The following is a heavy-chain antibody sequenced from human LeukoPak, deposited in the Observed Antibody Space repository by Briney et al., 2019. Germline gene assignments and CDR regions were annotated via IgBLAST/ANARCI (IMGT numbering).Heavy chain of an antibody. D-gene: IGHD2-15*01. CDR3: TRLGRYCSGGSCPLSSGY. CDR1: GFTFSGSA. V-gene: IGHV3-73*01. CDR2: IRSKANSYAT. Sequence: GGSLRLSCAASGFTFSGSAMHWVRQASGKGLEWVGRIRSKANSYATAYAASVKGRFTISRDDSKNTAYLQMNSLKTEDTAVYYCTRLGRYCSGGSCPLSSGYWGQGTLVTVSS. J-gene: IGHJ4*02.